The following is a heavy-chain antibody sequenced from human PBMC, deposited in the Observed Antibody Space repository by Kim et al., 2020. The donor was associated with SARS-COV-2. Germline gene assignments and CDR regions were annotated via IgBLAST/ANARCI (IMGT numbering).Heavy chain of an antibody. Sequence: ASVKVSCKVSGYTLTELSMHWVRQAPGKGLEWMGGFDPEDGETIYAQKFQGRVTMTEDTSTDTAYMELSSLRSEDTAVYYCATDPPGYSSGWYLGYWGQGTLVTVSS. CDR1: GYTLTELS. D-gene: IGHD6-19*01. CDR2: FDPEDGET. V-gene: IGHV1-24*01. J-gene: IGHJ4*02. CDR3: ATDPPGYSSGWYLGY.